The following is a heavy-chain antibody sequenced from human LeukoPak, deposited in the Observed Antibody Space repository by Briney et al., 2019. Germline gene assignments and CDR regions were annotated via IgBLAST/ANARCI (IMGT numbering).Heavy chain of an antibody. Sequence: SETLSLTCTVSGYSISSSYYWGWIRQPPGKGLEWIGSIYYSGGTYYNPSLKSRVTISVDTSKNQFSLKLSSVTAADTAVYYCARRPGGGAFDIWGQGTMVTVSS. CDR2: IYYSGGT. CDR1: GYSISSSYY. CDR3: ARRPGGGAFDI. J-gene: IGHJ3*02. V-gene: IGHV4-38-2*02. D-gene: IGHD3-16*01.